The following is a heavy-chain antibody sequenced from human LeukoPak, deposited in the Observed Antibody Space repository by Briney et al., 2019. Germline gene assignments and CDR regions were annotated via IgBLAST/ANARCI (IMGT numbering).Heavy chain of an antibody. V-gene: IGHV3-53*01. Sequence: GGSLRLSCAVSGFTVSSNHMSWVRQTPGKGLEWVSVIYSGGSTYYADSVKGRFTISRDNSKNTLYLQMNSLRAENTAVYYCAKYDSTRYFDYWGQGTLVTVSS. D-gene: IGHD3-22*01. J-gene: IGHJ4*02. CDR2: IYSGGST. CDR3: AKYDSTRYFDY. CDR1: GFTVSSNH.